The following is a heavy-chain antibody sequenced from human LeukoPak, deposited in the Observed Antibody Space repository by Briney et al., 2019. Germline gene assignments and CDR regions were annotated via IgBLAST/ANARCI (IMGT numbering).Heavy chain of an antibody. CDR1: GFTFSSYA. J-gene: IGHJ6*03. Sequence: PGGSLRLSCAASGFTFSSYAIIWVRRAPGKGLEWVSAISGSGGSTYYADSVNGRFTISRDNSKNTLSLQMKSLRAEDTAVYYCAKGSGYYGSGSYNTYYYMDVWGKGTTVTVSS. CDR3: AKGSGYYGSGSYNTYYYMDV. V-gene: IGHV3-23*01. D-gene: IGHD3-10*01. CDR2: ISGSGGST.